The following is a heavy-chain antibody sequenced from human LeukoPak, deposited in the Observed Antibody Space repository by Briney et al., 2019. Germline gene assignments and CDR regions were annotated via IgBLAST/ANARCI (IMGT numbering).Heavy chain of an antibody. CDR2: IIPIFGTA. D-gene: IGHD1-7*01. Sequence: SVKVSCKASGGTFSSYAISWVRQAPGQGLEWMGGIIPIFGTANYAQKFQGRVTITADKSTSTAYMELSSLRSEDTAVYYCASEISNWNYGSYYYYMDVWGKGTTVTISS. CDR3: ASEISNWNYGSYYYYMDV. J-gene: IGHJ6*03. V-gene: IGHV1-69*06. CDR1: GGTFSSYA.